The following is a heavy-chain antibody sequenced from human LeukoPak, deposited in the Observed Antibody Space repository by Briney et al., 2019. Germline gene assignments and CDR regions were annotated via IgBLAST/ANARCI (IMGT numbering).Heavy chain of an antibody. CDR2: IFYSGST. J-gene: IGHJ4*02. CDR1: GASIRSSSYY. V-gene: IGHV4-39*01. D-gene: IGHD3-10*01. CDR3: ASTLTYYYGSGSYYIDS. Sequence: SETLSLTCTVSGASIRSSSYYWGWIRQPPGRGLEWMGSIFYSGSTYYNPSIKSRVTISVDTSKNQLSLKLRSVTAADTAVYYCASTLTYYYGSGSYYIDSWGQGTLVTVSS.